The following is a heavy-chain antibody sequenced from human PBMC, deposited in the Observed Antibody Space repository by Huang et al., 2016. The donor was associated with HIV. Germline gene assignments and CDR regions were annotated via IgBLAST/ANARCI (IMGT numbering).Heavy chain of an antibody. CDR3: AGGDYDSSGYYQGYLYYMDV. J-gene: IGHJ6*03. CDR1: GFTVTTSH. Sequence: EVQLVETGGGLIQPGGSLGLSCAASGFTVTTSHISWFRQAPGKGLEWISLIYSGGNTYYADSVKGRFIISRDNSKNTVYLQMNSLRAEDTAVYYCAGGDYDSSGYYQGYLYYMDVWGKGTTVTVSS. V-gene: IGHV3-53*02. D-gene: IGHD3-22*01. CDR2: IYSGGNT.